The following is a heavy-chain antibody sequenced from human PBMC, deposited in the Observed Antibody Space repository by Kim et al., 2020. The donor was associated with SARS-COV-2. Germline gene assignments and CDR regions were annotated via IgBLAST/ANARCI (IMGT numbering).Heavy chain of an antibody. V-gene: IGHV3-66*01. CDR2: ST. Sequence: STVKADSWKGRLTIARDNSKNTLYLQMNSLRAEDTGVYYCARGNYYYGMDVWGQGTTVTVSS. J-gene: IGHJ6*02. CDR3: ARGNYYYGMDV.